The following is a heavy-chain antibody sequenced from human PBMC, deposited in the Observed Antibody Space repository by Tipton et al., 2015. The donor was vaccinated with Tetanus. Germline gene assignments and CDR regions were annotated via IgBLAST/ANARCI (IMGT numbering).Heavy chain of an antibody. D-gene: IGHD5-24*01. J-gene: IGHJ4*02. CDR2: IYYSGST. CDR3: ARGLDPYKSGNF. V-gene: IGHV4-39*02. CDR1: GDSISSSHYY. Sequence: TLSLTCTVSGDSISSSHYYWGWVRQPPGKGLEWIGSIYYSGSTYHSPSLKSRVTMSVDTSKNQFSLKLDSVTAADTAVYFCARGLDPYKSGNFWGQGTLVTVSS.